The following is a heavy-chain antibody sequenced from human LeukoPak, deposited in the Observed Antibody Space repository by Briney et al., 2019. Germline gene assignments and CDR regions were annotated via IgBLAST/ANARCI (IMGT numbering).Heavy chain of an antibody. CDR1: NGSFSGNY. J-gene: IGHJ4*02. V-gene: IGHV4-34*01. D-gene: IGHD3-10*01. CDR3: ARRVLWFVELIDY. CDR2: VNHNAKA. Sequence: SETLSLTCAVYNGSFSGNYWSWIRQPPGKGLEWIGEVNHNAKAYYNPSLKSRVTISKDMSKNQISLKLSSVTAADTAVYYCARRVLWFVELIDYWGQGTLVTVSS.